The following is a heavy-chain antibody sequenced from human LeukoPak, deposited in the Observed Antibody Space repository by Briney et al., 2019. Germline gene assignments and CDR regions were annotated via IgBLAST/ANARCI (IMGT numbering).Heavy chain of an antibody. CDR2: INPNSGGT. V-gene: IGHV1-2*02. D-gene: IGHD4-17*01. J-gene: IGHJ4*02. CDR3: ARGVTTYGDLRGAVH. Sequence: ASVKVSCKASGYTFTGYYMHWVRQAPGQGLEWMGWINPNSGGTNYAQKFQGRVTMTRDTSISTAHMELSRLRSDDTAVYYCARGVTTYGDLRGAVHWGQGTLVTVSS. CDR1: GYTFTGYY.